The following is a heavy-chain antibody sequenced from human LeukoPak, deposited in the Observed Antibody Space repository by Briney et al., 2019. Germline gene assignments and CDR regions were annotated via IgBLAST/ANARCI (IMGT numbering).Heavy chain of an antibody. Sequence: ASVKVSCKASGYTFTTDGISWVRQAPGQGLEWMGWISAYNGNTNYAQKLQGRVTMTTDTSTSTAYMELRSLRSDDTAVYYCARGGYCSGGTCYQTKFDPWGQGTLVTVSS. CDR2: ISAYNGNT. V-gene: IGHV1-18*01. J-gene: IGHJ5*02. D-gene: IGHD2-15*01. CDR1: GYTFTTDG. CDR3: ARGGYCSGGTCYQTKFDP.